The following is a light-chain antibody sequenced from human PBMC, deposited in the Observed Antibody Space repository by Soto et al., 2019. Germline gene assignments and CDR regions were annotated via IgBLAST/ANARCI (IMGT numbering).Light chain of an antibody. V-gene: IGLV8-61*01. CDR3: WRYMGSGIWV. CDR1: SGSVSTSSY. J-gene: IGLJ3*02. CDR2: NTD. Sequence: QTVVTQEPSFSVSPGGTVTLTCGLTSGSVSTSSYPSWFQQTPGQAPRTLICNTDSRSSGVPNRFSGSILGNKAALTITGAPADDESDYYWWRYMGSGIWVFGGGTQLTVL.